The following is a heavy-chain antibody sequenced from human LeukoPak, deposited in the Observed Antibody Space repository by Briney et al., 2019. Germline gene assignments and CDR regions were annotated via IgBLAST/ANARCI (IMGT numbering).Heavy chain of an antibody. V-gene: IGHV3-21*01. Sequence: PGGSLRLSCAASGFTFSSYSVNWVRQAPGKGLEWVSSISSSSSYIYYADSVKGRFTISRDNAKNSLYLQMNSLRAEDTAVYYCARDHLGSWYFDLWGRGTLVTVSS. CDR3: ARDHLGSWYFDL. J-gene: IGHJ2*01. D-gene: IGHD1-26*01. CDR2: ISSSSSYI. CDR1: GFTFSSYS.